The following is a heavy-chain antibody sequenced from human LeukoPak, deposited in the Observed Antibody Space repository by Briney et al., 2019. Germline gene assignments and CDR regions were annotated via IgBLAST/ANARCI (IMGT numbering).Heavy chain of an antibody. J-gene: IGHJ4*02. V-gene: IGHV1-8*03. CDR2: MRPNSDNT. CDR3: ARGYGYYDFWSGYSSPFDY. CDR1: GYTFSNYD. D-gene: IGHD3-3*01. Sequence: AASVKVSCKASGYTFSNYDINWVRQATGQGLEWMGWMRPNSDNTGYAQKFQGRVTITRNTSISTAYMELSSLRSEDTAVYCCARGYGYYDFWSGYSSPFDYWGQGTLVTVSS.